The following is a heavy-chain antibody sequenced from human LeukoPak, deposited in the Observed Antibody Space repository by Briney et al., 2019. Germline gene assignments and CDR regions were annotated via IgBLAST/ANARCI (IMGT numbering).Heavy chain of an antibody. V-gene: IGHV1-18*01. D-gene: IGHD3-16*01. Sequence: GASVKVSCKASGYTFTNYGISWVRQAPGQGLEWMGWISAYNGHTKYAQKVQGRVTMTRDTSTSTAYMELSSLRSEDTAVYYCARSGVGLYPRDAFGIWGQGTMVTVSS. CDR3: ARSGVGLYPRDAFGI. CDR1: GYTFTNYG. J-gene: IGHJ3*02. CDR2: ISAYNGHT.